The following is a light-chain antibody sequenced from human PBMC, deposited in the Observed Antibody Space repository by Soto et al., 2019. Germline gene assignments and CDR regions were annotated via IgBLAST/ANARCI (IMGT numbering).Light chain of an antibody. CDR2: DVS. J-gene: IGLJ1*01. CDR1: SSDVGGYNY. V-gene: IGLV2-14*01. Sequence: QSVLTQPASVSGSPGQSITISCTGTSSDVGGYNYVSWYQQHPGKAPKLMIYDVSNRPSGVSNRFSGSKSGNTASLTLSGLQAADEVDYYCSSYTSSSILGVFGTGIKMTVL. CDR3: SSYTSSSILGV.